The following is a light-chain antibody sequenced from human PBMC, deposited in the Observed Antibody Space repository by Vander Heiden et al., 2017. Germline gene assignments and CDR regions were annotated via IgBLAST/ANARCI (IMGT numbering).Light chain of an antibody. Sequence: EIVMTQSPATLSVSPGERASLSCRASQRVSSNFAWYQQKPGQAPRLLIYGASTRATGIPARFSGSGSGTEFTLTISSLQSEDFAVYYCQQYNNWPRTFGQGTKVEIQ. CDR3: QQYNNWPRT. V-gene: IGKV3-15*01. CDR2: GAS. CDR1: QRVSSN. J-gene: IGKJ1*01.